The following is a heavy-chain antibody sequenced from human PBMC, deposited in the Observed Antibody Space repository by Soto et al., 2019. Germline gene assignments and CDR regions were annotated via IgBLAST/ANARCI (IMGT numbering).Heavy chain of an antibody. CDR3: AREGGVWGSFRYFDY. Sequence: QVQLVQSGVEVQKPGASVKVSCKASGYTFTSYVINWLRQAPGQGLEWMGSISPYNGNTNYGQKLQGRVTMTTDTSTSIVYMELRSLRSDDTAVYYCAREGGVWGSFRYFDYWGQGTLVTVSS. D-gene: IGHD3-16*02. V-gene: IGHV1-18*04. CDR1: GYTFTSYV. CDR2: ISPYNGNT. J-gene: IGHJ4*02.